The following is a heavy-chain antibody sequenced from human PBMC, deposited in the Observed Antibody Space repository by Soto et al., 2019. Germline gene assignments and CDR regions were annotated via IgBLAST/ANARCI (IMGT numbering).Heavy chain of an antibody. D-gene: IGHD6-19*01. V-gene: IGHV3-23*01. J-gene: IGHJ4*02. CDR2: ISGSGGST. CDR3: AKDLKSGYSSGWFFDY. CDR1: GFTFSSYA. Sequence: GGSLRLSCAASGFTFSSYAMGWVRQAPGKGLEWVSAISGSGGSTYYADSVKGRFTISRDNSKNTLYLQMNSLRAEDTAVYYCAKDLKSGYSSGWFFDYWGQGTLVTVSS.